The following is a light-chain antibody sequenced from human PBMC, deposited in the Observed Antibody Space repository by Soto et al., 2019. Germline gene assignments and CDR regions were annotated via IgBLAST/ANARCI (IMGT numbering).Light chain of an antibody. CDR3: QQRSNWPPIT. J-gene: IGKJ5*01. CDR2: DAS. V-gene: IGKV3-11*01. Sequence: EIVMTQSPATLSVSPGERATLSCRASQSVSSNLAWYQQKPGQAPRVLIYDASNRATGIPARFSGSGSGTDFTLTISSLEPEDFAVYYCQQRSNWPPITFGQGTRLEIK. CDR1: QSVSSN.